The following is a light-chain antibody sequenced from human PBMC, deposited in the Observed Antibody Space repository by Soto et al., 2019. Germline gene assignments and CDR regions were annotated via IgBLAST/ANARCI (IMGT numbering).Light chain of an antibody. V-gene: IGKV3D-20*01. J-gene: IGKJ1*01. Sequence: EIVLTQSPATLSLSPGERATLSCGTSQSVSSNYLAWYQQKPGLAPRLLIYDASSRAAGIPVRFSGSGSGTDFTLTITRLEPGDFAVYYCQQYGSSPWTFGQGTRVEIK. CDR1: QSVSSNY. CDR3: QQYGSSPWT. CDR2: DAS.